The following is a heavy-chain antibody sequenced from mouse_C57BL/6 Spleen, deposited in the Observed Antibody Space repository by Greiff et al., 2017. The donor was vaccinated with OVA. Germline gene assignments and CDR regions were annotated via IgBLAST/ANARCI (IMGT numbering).Heavy chain of an antibody. J-gene: IGHJ2*01. V-gene: IGHV3-6*01. Sequence: EVKLVESGPGLVKPSQSLSLTCSVTGYSITSGYYWNWIRQFPGNKLEWMGYISYDGSNNYNPSLKNRISITRDTSKNQFFLKLNSVTTEDTATYYCARDWGLEPFDYWGQGTTLTVSS. D-gene: IGHD2-2*01. CDR1: GYSITSGYY. CDR2: ISYDGSN. CDR3: ARDWGLEPFDY.